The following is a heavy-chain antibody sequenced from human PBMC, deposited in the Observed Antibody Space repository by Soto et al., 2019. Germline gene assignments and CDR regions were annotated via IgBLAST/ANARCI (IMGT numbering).Heavy chain of an antibody. CDR3: TKSGDSSAYWY. CDR1: GLTFSNAW. J-gene: IGHJ4*02. D-gene: IGHD3-22*01. Sequence: PGGSLRLACAASGLTFSNAWVSWVRQAPGKGLEWVGRIKSKTDGGTTDYAAPVKGRFTISRDDSKNTLYLQMNSLKTEDTAVYYCTKSGDSSAYWYWGQGTLVTVSS. CDR2: IKSKTDGGTT. V-gene: IGHV3-15*01.